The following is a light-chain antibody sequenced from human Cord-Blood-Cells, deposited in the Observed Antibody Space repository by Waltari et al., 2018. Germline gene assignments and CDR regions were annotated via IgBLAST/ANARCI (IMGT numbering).Light chain of an antibody. CDR1: QSVLYSSNNKNY. Sequence: DILITQSPDTLAGSLGGSVNITCKSSQSVLYSSNNKNYLAWYQQKPGQPPKLLIYWASTRESGVPDRFSGSGSGTDFTLTISSLQAEDVAVYYCQQYYSTPLTFGGGTKVEIK. V-gene: IGKV4-1*01. J-gene: IGKJ4*01. CDR2: WAS. CDR3: QQYYSTPLT.